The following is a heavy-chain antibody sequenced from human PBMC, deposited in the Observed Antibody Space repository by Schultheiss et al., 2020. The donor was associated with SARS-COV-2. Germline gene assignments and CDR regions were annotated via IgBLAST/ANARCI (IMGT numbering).Heavy chain of an antibody. V-gene: IGHV4-4*07. CDR2: IYTSGST. CDR3: ARDSIVVVPAAISYYYYMDV. CDR1: GGSISSYY. Sequence: SETLSLTCTVSGGSISSYYWSWIRQPAGKGLEWIGRIYTSGSTNYNPSLKSRVTMSVDTSKNQFSLKLSSVTAADTAVYYCARDSIVVVPAAISYYYYMDVWGKGTTVTVSS. J-gene: IGHJ6*03. D-gene: IGHD2-2*01.